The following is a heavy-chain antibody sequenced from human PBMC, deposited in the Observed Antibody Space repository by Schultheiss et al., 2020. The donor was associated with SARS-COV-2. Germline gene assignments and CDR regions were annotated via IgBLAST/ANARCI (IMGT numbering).Heavy chain of an antibody. CDR3: ARARITIFGVVIIYFDY. CDR2: ISGQNGNT. V-gene: IGHV1-18*01. D-gene: IGHD3-3*01. CDR1: GYTFTSYG. Sequence: ASVKVSCKASGYTFTSYGISWVRQAPGQGLEWMGWISGQNGNTKYAQKLQGRVTMTTDTSTSTAYMELRSLRSDDTAVYYCARARITIFGVVIIYFDYWGQGTLVTVSS. J-gene: IGHJ4*02.